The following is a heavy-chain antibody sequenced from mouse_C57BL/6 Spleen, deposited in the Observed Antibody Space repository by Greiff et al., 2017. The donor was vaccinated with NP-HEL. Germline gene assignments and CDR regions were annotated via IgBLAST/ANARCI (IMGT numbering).Heavy chain of an antibody. CDR1: GYTFTDYY. Sequence: VQLQQSGPVLVKPGASVQMSCKASGYTFTDYYMNWVKQSHGKSLEWIGVINPYNGGTSYNQKFKGKATLTVDKSSSTAYMELNSLTSEDSAVYYCARHYYGSSSYAMDYWGQGTSVTVSS. CDR3: ARHYYGSSSYAMDY. CDR2: INPYNGGT. J-gene: IGHJ4*01. D-gene: IGHD1-1*01. V-gene: IGHV1-19*01.